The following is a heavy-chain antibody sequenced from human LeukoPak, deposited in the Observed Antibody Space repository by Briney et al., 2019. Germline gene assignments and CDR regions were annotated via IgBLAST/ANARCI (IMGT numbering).Heavy chain of an antibody. D-gene: IGHD3-10*01. J-gene: IGHJ6*03. V-gene: IGHV4-39*01. Sequence: SETLSLTCTVSGGSISSSNYYWGWIRQPPGKGLEWIGSIYYSGTTYYNPSLKSRVTISVDTSKTQFSLKLSSVTAADTAVYYCARHLYGSGYYYYYYYMDVWGKGTTVTISS. CDR1: GGSISSSNYY. CDR3: ARHLYGSGYYYYYYYMDV. CDR2: IYYSGTT.